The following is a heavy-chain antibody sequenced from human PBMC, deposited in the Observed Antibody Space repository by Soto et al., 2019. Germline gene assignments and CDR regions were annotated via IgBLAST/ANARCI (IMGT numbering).Heavy chain of an antibody. CDR1: GFTFSSYA. V-gene: IGHV3-30-3*01. CDR3: ARVCCRRVAAAGTGRYDY. CDR2: ISYDGSNK. J-gene: IGHJ4*02. Sequence: QVQLVESGGGVVQPGRSLRLSCAASGFTFSSYAMHWVRQAPGKGLEWVAVISYDGSNKYYADSVKGRFTISRDNSKNTLYLQMNSLRAEDTAVYYCARVCCRRVAAAGTGRYDYWGQGTLVTVSS. D-gene: IGHD6-13*01.